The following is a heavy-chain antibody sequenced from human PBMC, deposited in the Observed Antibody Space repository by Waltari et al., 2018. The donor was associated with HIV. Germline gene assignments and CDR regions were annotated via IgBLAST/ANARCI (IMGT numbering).Heavy chain of an antibody. CDR2: IWYDGSNK. CDR1: GFTFKHYG. Sequence: QVQLVESGGGVVQPRRSLRLSCAASGFTFKHYGLHWVRQAPGKGLEGVAVIWYDGSNKYYADSEKGRFTISRDNSKNRLYLQMNSLRAEDTAVYYCARDRGGSSSLVLDSWGQGTLVTVSS. J-gene: IGHJ4*02. V-gene: IGHV3-33*01. CDR3: ARDRGGSSSLVLDS. D-gene: IGHD6-6*01.